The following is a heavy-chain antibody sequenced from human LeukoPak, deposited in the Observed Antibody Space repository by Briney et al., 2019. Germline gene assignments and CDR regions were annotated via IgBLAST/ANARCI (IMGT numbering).Heavy chain of an antibody. CDR2: IRYDGSNK. J-gene: IGHJ6*02. D-gene: IGHD2-15*01. CDR1: GFTFSSYG. V-gene: IGHV3-33*01. CDR3: AGDRVVAAMWYYYGMDV. Sequence: PGRSLRLSCAASGFTFSSYGMHWVRQAPGKGLEWVAVIRYDGSNKYYADSVKGRFTISRDNSKNTLYLQMNSLRAEDTAVYYCAGDRVVAAMWYYYGMDVWGQGTTVTVSS.